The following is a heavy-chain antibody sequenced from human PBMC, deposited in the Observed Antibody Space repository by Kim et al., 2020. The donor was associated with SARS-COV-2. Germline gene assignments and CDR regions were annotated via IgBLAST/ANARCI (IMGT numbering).Heavy chain of an antibody. J-gene: IGHJ4*02. CDR3: ASAAAAIFDY. CDR2: GRT. Sequence: GRTYYTPTLKSRAAISVDRSKNPFSLKLGSVTAADTAVYYCASAAAAIFDYWGQGTLVTVSS. D-gene: IGHD6-13*01. V-gene: IGHV4-30-2*01.